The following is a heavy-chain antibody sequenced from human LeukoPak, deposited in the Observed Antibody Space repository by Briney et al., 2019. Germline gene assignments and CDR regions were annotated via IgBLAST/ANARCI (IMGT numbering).Heavy chain of an antibody. Sequence: GGSLRLSCAASGFTFSSYSMNWVRQAPGKGLEWVSYISSSGSTIYYADSVKGRFTIYRENDKNSMYLKMNSLRAEDTAVYYCARGPYASGTYGRRGWVHYMDVWGKGTTVTISS. CDR2: ISSSGSTI. V-gene: IGHV3-48*04. J-gene: IGHJ6*03. CDR3: ARGPYASGTYGRRGWVHYMDV. CDR1: GFTFSSYS. D-gene: IGHD3-10*01.